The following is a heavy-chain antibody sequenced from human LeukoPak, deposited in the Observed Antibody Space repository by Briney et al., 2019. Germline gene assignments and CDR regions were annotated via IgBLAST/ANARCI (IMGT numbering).Heavy chain of an antibody. CDR2: INPNTGGT. D-gene: IGHD3-10*01. V-gene: IGHV1-2*02. J-gene: IGHJ4*02. CDR3: ARSITVGTMVRGVLAS. CDR1: GYTFTGYY. Sequence: ASVKVSCKASGYTFTGYYMHWVRQAPGQGLEWMGWINPNTGGTNYAQKFLGRVTMTRDTSIRTAYMQLSSLKSDDTAVYYCARSITVGTMVRGVLASWGQGSLVTVSS.